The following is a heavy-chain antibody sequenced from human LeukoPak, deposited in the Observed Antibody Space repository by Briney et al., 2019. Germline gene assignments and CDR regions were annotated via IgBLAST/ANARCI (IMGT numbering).Heavy chain of an antibody. D-gene: IGHD4-17*01. CDR1: GGSISSGGYY. V-gene: IGHV4-31*03. CDR3: ARDREGYGDYGGVWWFDP. J-gene: IGHJ5*02. Sequence: TLSLTCTVSGGSISSGGYYWSWIRQHPGKGLEWIGYIYYSGSTYYNPSLKSRVTISVDTSKNQFSLKLSSVTAADTAVYYCARDREGYGDYGGVWWFDPWGQGTLVTVSS. CDR2: IYYSGST.